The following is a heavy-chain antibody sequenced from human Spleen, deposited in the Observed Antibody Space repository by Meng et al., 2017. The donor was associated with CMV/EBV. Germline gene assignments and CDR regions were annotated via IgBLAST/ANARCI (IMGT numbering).Heavy chain of an antibody. CDR1: GYTFTSYD. CDR3: ARDLGQTHVSSTTHWFDP. V-gene: IGHV1-69*10. J-gene: IGHJ5*02. CDR2: IIPILGIA. D-gene: IGHD2-2*01. Sequence: SVKVSCKASGYTFTSYDISWVRQAPGQGLEWMGGIIPILGIANYAQKFQGRVTITADKSTSTAYMELSSLRSEDTAVYYCARDLGQTHVSSTTHWFDPWGQGTLVTVSS.